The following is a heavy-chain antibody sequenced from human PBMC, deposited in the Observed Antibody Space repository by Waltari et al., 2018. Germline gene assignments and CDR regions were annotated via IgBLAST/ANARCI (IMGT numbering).Heavy chain of an antibody. CDR2: VIPMLGTP. V-gene: IGHV1-69*08. J-gene: IGHJ4*02. Sequence: QVQLVQSVAEVKKPGSSVKVSCRASGSTFSSYTFSWVRQAPGQGLEWMGRVIPMLGTPNYAQKFHGRVTITADKSTSTAYMELSSLRSEDTAVYYCARDQGYFSGGRCSRSGFDYWGQGTPVTVSS. D-gene: IGHD2-15*01. CDR3: ARDQGYFSGGRCSRSGFDY. CDR1: GSTFSSYT.